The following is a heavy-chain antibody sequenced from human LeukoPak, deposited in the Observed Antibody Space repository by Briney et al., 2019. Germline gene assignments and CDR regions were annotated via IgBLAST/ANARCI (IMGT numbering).Heavy chain of an antibody. CDR1: GFTVSSNY. J-gene: IGHJ3*02. D-gene: IGHD6-19*01. CDR3: ARLGQGSSGWYGIAFDI. Sequence: GGSLRLSCAASGFTVSSNYMNWVRQAPGKGLEWVSVIYSGGSTYYADSVRGRFTISRDNSKNTLYLQMNSLRAEDTAVYYCARLGQGSSGWYGIAFDIWGQGTLVTVSS. CDR2: IYSGGST. V-gene: IGHV3-53*01.